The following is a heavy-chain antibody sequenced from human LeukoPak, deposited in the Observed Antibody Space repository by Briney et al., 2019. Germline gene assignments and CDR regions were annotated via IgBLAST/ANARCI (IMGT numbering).Heavy chain of an antibody. D-gene: IGHD3-9*01. V-gene: IGHV4-59*01. CDR3: ATLTGYSSESWFDP. Sequence: PSETLSLTCTVSGGSISSYYWSWIRQPPGKGLEWIGYIYYTGSTNYNPSLKSRVAISVDTSKNQFSLKLSSVTAADTAVYYCATLTGYSSESWFDPWGQGILVTVSS. CDR1: GGSISSYY. CDR2: IYYTGST. J-gene: IGHJ5*02.